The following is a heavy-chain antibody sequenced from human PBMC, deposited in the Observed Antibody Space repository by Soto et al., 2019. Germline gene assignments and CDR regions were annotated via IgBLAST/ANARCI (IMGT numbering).Heavy chain of an antibody. CDR1: GYTFTSYG. Sequence: GASVKVSCKASGYTFTSYGISWVRQAPGQGLEWMGWISAYNGNTNYAQKLQGRVTMTTDTSTSTAYMELRSLRSDDTAVYYCARGKGIGSSWYGDYYYYGMDVWGQGTTVTVSS. J-gene: IGHJ6*02. CDR3: ARGKGIGSSWYGDYYYYGMDV. V-gene: IGHV1-18*01. CDR2: ISAYNGNT. D-gene: IGHD6-13*01.